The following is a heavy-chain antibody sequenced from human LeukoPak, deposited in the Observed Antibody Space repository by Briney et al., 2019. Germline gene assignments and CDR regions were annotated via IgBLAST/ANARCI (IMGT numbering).Heavy chain of an antibody. CDR2: INQDGSAK. CDR1: GFTFSAYT. Sequence: GGSLRLSCAASGFTFSAYTMAWVRQAPGRGLEWVANINQDGSAKYYMDSVKGRFTISRDNAKNSLYLQMNSLRAEDTAVYYCARSRGDYERGYFDYWGQGTLVTVSS. CDR3: ARSRGDYERGYFDY. V-gene: IGHV3-7*01. D-gene: IGHD4-17*01. J-gene: IGHJ4*02.